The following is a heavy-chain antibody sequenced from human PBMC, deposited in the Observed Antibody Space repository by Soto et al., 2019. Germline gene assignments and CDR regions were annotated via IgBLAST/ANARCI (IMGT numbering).Heavy chain of an antibody. V-gene: IGHV4-59*01. CDR1: GGSISSYY. CDR3: ARVAHCISSSCYGRIYGMDV. D-gene: IGHD2-2*01. CDR2: IYYSGST. Sequence: SETLSLTCPVSGGSISSYYWSWVRQPPGKKLEWIGYIYYSGSTNYNPSLKSRVTISVDTSKNQFSLKLSSVTAADTAVYYCARVAHCISSSCYGRIYGMDVWGQGTTVTVSS. J-gene: IGHJ6*02.